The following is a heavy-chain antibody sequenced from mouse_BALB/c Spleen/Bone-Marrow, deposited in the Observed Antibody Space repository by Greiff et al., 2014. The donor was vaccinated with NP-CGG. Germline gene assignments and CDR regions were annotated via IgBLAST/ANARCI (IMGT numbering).Heavy chain of an antibody. CDR2: IDPANGNT. J-gene: IGHJ4*01. CDR3: AIYYGNYYAMDY. V-gene: IGHV14-3*02. D-gene: IGHD2-1*01. CDR1: GFNIKDTY. Sequence: EVQLQQSGAELVKPGASVKLSCTASGFNIKDTYMHWVKQRPEQGLEWIGRIDPANGNTKYDPNFQGKATITADTSSNTAYLQLSSLTSEDTAVYYCAIYYGNYYAMDYWGQGTSVTVSS.